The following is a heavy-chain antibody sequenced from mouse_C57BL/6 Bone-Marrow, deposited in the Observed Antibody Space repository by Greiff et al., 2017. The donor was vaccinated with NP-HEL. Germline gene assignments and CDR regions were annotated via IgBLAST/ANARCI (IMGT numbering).Heavy chain of an antibody. V-gene: IGHV1-50*01. CDR2: IDPSDSYT. Sequence: QVQLQQPGAELVKPGASVKLSCKASGYTFTSYWMQWVKQRPGQGLEWIGEIDPSDSYTNYTQKFKGKSTLTVDTSSSTSYMQLSSLTSEDAAVYYCAGYGSSYGDFDVWGTGTTVTVSS. CDR3: AGYGSSYGDFDV. D-gene: IGHD1-1*01. CDR1: GYTFTSYW. J-gene: IGHJ1*03.